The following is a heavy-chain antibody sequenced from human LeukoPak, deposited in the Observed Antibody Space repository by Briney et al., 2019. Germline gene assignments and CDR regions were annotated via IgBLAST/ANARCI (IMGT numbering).Heavy chain of an antibody. CDR2: IFGSGGSP. CDR1: GFTFNSYA. J-gene: IGHJ4*02. CDR3: GKTTVGYSSGRYPGWPVDY. V-gene: IGHV3-23*01. D-gene: IGHD2-15*01. Sequence: GGPLRLSCAASGFTFNSYAMYWGRQAPGKGLEWISGIFGSGGSPHYADSVKGRFTISRDNSQEIVYLQRDSLRVEDTALYYCGKTTVGYSSGRYPGWPVDYWGQGALVTVSS.